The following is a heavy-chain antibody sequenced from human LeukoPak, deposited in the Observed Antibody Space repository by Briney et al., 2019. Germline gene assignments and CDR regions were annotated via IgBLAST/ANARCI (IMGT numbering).Heavy chain of an antibody. CDR2: ISSTGSTI. D-gene: IGHD5-18*01. CDR3: VRGYTYNSDYFDN. V-gene: IGHV3-48*03. Sequence: GGSLRLSCAASGFTFRLYEMNWVRQAPGKGLEWVSYISSTGSTIYYADSVKGRFTISRDNAKNSLDVQMNSLRAEDTAVYYCVRGYTYNSDYFDNWGQGTLVTVSS. CDR1: GFTFRLYE. J-gene: IGHJ4*02.